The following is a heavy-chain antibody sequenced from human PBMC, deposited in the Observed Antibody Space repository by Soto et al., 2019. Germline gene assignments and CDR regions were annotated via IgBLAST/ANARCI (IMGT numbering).Heavy chain of an antibody. CDR2: INHSGST. CDR3: ARSGNLWELLGWFDP. D-gene: IGHD1-26*01. CDR1: GGSFSGYY. J-gene: IGHJ5*02. V-gene: IGHV4-34*01. Sequence: SETLSLTCAVYGGSFSGYYWSWIRQPPGKGLEWIGAINHSGSTNYNPSLKSRVTISVDTSKNQFSLKLSSVTAADTAVYYCARSGNLWELLGWFDPWGQGTLVTVSS.